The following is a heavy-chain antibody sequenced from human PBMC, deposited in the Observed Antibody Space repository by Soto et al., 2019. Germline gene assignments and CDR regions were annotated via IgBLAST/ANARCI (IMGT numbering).Heavy chain of an antibody. CDR1: GGSFNSDGYY. CDR3: ARENFFGSGSYIPPGYYYYYGMDV. D-gene: IGHD3-10*01. Sequence: PSETLSLTCTVSGGSFNSDGYYWSWIRQHPEKGLEWIGYIYSSGTTYYNPSLRSRITISMDTSKNQFSLKLSSVTAADTAVYYCARENFFGSGSYIPPGYYYYYGMDVWGQGTTVTVSS. J-gene: IGHJ6*02. V-gene: IGHV4-31*03. CDR2: IYSSGTT.